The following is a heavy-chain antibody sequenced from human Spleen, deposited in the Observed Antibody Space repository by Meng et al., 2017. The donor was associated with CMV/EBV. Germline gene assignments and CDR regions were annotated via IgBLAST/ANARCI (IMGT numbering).Heavy chain of an antibody. CDR1: GFTFSDHY. Sequence: GGSLRLSCAASGFTFSDHYMDWVRQAPGKGLEWVGRTRNKANSYTTEYAASVKGRFTISRDDSKNSLYLQMNSLKTEDTAVYYRAGKVLFHYGMDVWGQGTTVTVSS. CDR3: AGKVLFHYGMDV. V-gene: IGHV3-72*01. J-gene: IGHJ6*02. CDR2: TRNKANSYTT.